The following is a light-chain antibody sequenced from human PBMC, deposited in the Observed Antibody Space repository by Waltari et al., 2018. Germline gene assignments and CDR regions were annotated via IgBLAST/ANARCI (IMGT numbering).Light chain of an antibody. CDR1: QAISNY. CDR3: EKYNSAPLP. CDR2: TAS. V-gene: IGKV1-27*01. J-gene: IGKJ4*01. Sequence: DIQMTQSPSSLSASVGDSGTITCRASQAISNYLAWYQQKPGKVPKLLIYTASILQSGGPSRFSGTGSGTGFSLNISSMQPEDVATYYCEKYNSAPLPVGGWTKVEIK.